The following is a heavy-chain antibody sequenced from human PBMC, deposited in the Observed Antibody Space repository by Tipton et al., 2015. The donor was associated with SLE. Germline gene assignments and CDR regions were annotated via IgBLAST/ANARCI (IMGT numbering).Heavy chain of an antibody. V-gene: IGHV4-59*01. CDR2: IYYSGST. J-gene: IGHJ3*02. Sequence: VSGGSISSYYWSWIRQPSGKGLEWIGYIYYSGSTNYNPSLKSRVTILVDTSKNQFSLKLNSVTAADTAVYYCARDRNYYGSGFDIWGQGTMVTVSS. CDR1: GGSISSYY. D-gene: IGHD3-10*01. CDR3: ARDRNYYGSGFDI.